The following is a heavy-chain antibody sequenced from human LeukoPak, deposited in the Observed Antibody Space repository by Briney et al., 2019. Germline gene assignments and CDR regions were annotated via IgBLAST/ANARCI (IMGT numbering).Heavy chain of an antibody. D-gene: IGHD2-2*01. J-gene: IGHJ4*02. CDR3: ARDGEIVVVPAALDY. V-gene: IGHV3-33*08. CDR1: GFTFSNYA. Sequence: GGSLRLSCAASGFTFSNYAMHWVRQAPGKGLEWVAVIWYDGSNKYYADSVKGRSTISRDNSENTLYLQMNSLRAEDTAVYYCARDGEIVVVPAALDYWGQGTLVTVSS. CDR2: IWYDGSNK.